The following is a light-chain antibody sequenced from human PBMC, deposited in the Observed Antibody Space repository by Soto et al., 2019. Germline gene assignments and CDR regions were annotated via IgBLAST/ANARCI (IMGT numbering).Light chain of an antibody. Sequence: DIQITHSPSTLSSSLVDRVTITCRASQSISSWLAWYQQKPGKAPKLLIYDASSLESGVPSRFSGSGSGTEFTLTISSLQPDDFATYYCQQYNSYSPTFGQGTKVE. J-gene: IGKJ1*01. V-gene: IGKV1-5*01. CDR2: DAS. CDR1: QSISSW. CDR3: QQYNSYSPT.